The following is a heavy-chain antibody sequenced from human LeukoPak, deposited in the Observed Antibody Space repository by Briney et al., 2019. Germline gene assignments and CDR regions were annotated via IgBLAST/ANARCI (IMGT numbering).Heavy chain of an antibody. CDR3: AELVTMIGGV. V-gene: IGHV3-48*03. D-gene: IGHD3-10*02. Sequence: PGGSLRLSCAASGFTFSSYEMNWVRQAPGKGLEWVSYISSSGSTIYYADSVKGRFTISRDNAKNSLYLQMNSLRAEDTAVYYCAELVTMIGGVWGKGTTVTISS. CDR2: ISSSGSTI. J-gene: IGHJ6*04. CDR1: GFTFSSYE.